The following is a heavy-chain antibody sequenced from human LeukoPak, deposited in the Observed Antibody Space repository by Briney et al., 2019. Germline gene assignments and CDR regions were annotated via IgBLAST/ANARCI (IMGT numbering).Heavy chain of an antibody. CDR1: GFTFSSYG. Sequence: GGSLRLSCAASGFTFSSYGMHWVRQAPGKGLEWVAFIRYDGSNKYYADSVKGRFTISRDNSKNTLYLQMNSLRAEDTAVYYCAKDPIPGYGSGSYYIDYWGQGTLVTVSS. CDR3: AKDPIPGYGSGSYYIDY. CDR2: IRYDGSNK. J-gene: IGHJ4*02. V-gene: IGHV3-30*02. D-gene: IGHD3-10*01.